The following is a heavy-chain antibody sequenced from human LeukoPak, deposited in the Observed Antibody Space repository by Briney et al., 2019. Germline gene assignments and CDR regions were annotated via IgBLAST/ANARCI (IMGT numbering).Heavy chain of an antibody. V-gene: IGHV3-23*01. D-gene: IGHD2-2*01. CDR1: GFTFSSYA. Sequence: GASLRLSCAASGFTFSSYAMSWVRQAPGKGLEWVSAISGSGGSTYYADSVKGRFTISRANSKNTLYLQMNSLRAEDTAVYYCAKDGPGSVVVVPAAIPGWFDPWGQGTLVTISS. CDR3: AKDGPGSVVVVPAAIPGWFDP. J-gene: IGHJ5*02. CDR2: ISGSGGST.